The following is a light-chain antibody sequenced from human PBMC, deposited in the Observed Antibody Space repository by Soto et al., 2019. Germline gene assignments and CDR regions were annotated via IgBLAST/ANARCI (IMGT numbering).Light chain of an antibody. CDR2: DNN. Sequence: QSALTQPPSVSAAPGQKVTISCSGSSSNIGNNYVSWYQQLPGTAPKLLIYDNNERPSGIPDRFSGSKSGTSATLGITGLQTGDEADYYCGTWDSGLSAWVFGGGTKLTVL. CDR1: SSNIGNNY. V-gene: IGLV1-51*01. CDR3: GTWDSGLSAWV. J-gene: IGLJ3*02.